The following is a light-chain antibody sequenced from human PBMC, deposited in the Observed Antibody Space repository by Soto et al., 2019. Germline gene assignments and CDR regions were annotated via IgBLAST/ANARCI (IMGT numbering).Light chain of an antibody. Sequence: EIVLTQSPGTLSLSPGKRATLSCRASQSVTSSYLAWYQQKPGQTPRLVIFDASTRAIGIPNRFSGSGSGTDFTCTFSRLEPEDFAMYYCQQYGSSPLTFGGGTKLEIK. V-gene: IGKV3-20*01. J-gene: IGKJ4*02. CDR2: DAS. CDR1: QSVTSSY. CDR3: QQYGSSPLT.